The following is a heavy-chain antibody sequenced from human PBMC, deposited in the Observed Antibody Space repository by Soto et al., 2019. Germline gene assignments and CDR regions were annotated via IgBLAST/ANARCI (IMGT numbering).Heavy chain of an antibody. CDR1: GFTFSSYA. V-gene: IGHV3-23*01. Sequence: GGSLRLSCAASGFTFSSYAMSWVRQAPGKGLEWVTAISGSGGSTYYADSVKGRFTISRDNSKNTLYLQMNSLRAEDTAVYYCATDPEGGWYDYWGQGTLVTASS. D-gene: IGHD6-19*01. CDR2: ISGSGGST. CDR3: ATDPEGGWYDY. J-gene: IGHJ4*02.